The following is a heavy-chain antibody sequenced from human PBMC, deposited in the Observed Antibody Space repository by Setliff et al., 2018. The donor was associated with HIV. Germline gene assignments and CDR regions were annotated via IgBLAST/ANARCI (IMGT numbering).Heavy chain of an antibody. CDR2: TRSRAYSYTT. CDR1: GLIRSDRF. CDR3: VRASPPFHI. Sequence: GFLKLSCGVAGLIRSDRFIDWGRQGPGKGLEWGGRTRSRAYSYTTHYAASVKDRFTHPRDDSDNSGVLQMNSLKTEDTAMYFCVRASPPFHIWGQGTMVTVSS. J-gene: IGHJ3*02. V-gene: IGHV3-72*01.